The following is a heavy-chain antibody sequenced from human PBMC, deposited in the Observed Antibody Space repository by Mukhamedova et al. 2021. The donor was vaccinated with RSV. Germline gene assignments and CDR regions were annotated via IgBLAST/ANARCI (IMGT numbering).Heavy chain of an antibody. D-gene: IGHD6-6*01. V-gene: IGHV3-73*01. Sequence: SYATAYAASVKGRFTISRDDSKNTAYLQMNSLKTEDTAVYYCTRRGHSSSAYYYGMDAWGQGTTVTVSS. CDR2: SYAT. J-gene: IGHJ6*02. CDR3: TRRGHSSSAYYYGMDA.